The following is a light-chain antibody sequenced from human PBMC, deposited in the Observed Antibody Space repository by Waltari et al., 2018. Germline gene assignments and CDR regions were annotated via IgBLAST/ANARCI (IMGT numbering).Light chain of an antibody. J-gene: IGLJ2*01. CDR3: QAWDSNTFVV. V-gene: IGLV3-1*01. Sequence: SYELTQPPSVSVSPGQTATITCSGDQWGDKYASWYQQKAGQSPVLVIYQDKKRPSGIPERFSGSNSGNIATLTISGTQAVDEADYYCQAWDSNTFVVFGGGTRLTVL. CDR1: QWGDKY. CDR2: QDK.